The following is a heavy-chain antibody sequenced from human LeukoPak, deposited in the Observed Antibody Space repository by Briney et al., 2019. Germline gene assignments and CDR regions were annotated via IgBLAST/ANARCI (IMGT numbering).Heavy chain of an antibody. D-gene: IGHD6-19*01. Sequence: GGSLRLSCAASGFTFSSYEMNWVRQAPGKGLEWVSYISSSGSTTYYADSVKGRFTISRGNAKNSLYLQMNSLRAEDTAVYYCASERLVRGYYYGMDVWGQGTTVTVSS. CDR1: GFTFSSYE. V-gene: IGHV3-48*03. CDR2: ISSSGSTT. J-gene: IGHJ6*02. CDR3: ASERLVRGYYYGMDV.